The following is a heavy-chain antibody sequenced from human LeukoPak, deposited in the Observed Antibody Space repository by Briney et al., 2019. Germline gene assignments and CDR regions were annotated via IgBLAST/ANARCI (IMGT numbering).Heavy chain of an antibody. D-gene: IGHD7-27*01. J-gene: IGHJ4*02. Sequence: GGTLRLSCAASGFTFDRFGMHWVRQAPGKGLEWVAVISFHGSQKDYADSVKGRFSISRDNSKNTVHLQMNTVRPEDTAVYFCAKELYVSKALGCFDYWGQGAQVIVSS. V-gene: IGHV3-30*18. CDR1: GFTFDRFG. CDR3: AKELYVSKALGCFDY. CDR2: ISFHGSQK.